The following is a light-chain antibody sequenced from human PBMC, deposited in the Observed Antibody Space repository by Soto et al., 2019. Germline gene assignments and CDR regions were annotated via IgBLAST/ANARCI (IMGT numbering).Light chain of an antibody. CDR1: QGISSY. Sequence: DIQLTQSPSSLSASVGDRVTITCRASQGISSYLAWYQQKPGKAPNLLIYAASTLQSGVPSRFSGSGSGTDFTLTISSRQPEDFATYYCQQLITYPFTFGPGTKVDIK. J-gene: IGKJ3*01. CDR2: AAS. CDR3: QQLITYPFT. V-gene: IGKV1-9*01.